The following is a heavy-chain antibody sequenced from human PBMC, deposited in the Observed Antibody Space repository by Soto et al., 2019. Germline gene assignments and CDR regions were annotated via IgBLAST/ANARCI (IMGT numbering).Heavy chain of an antibody. V-gene: IGHV3-30-3*01. CDR2: ISYDGSNK. Sequence: GGSLRLSCAASGFTFSSYAMHWVRQAPGKGLEWVAVISYDGSNKYYADSVKGRFTISRDNSKNTLYLQMNSLRAEDTAVDYCSRDESLYYYDSRLEGDAFDIWGQGTMVTVSS. D-gene: IGHD3-22*01. J-gene: IGHJ3*02. CDR3: SRDESLYYYDSRLEGDAFDI. CDR1: GFTFSSYA.